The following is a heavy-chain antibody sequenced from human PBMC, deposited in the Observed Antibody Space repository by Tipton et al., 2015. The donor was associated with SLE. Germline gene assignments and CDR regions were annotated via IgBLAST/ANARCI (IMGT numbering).Heavy chain of an antibody. V-gene: IGHV4-59*01. Sequence: TLSLTCTVSGGSISSYYWSWIRQPPGKGLEWIGYIYYSGSTNYNPSLKSRVTISVDTSKNQFSLKLSSVTAADTAVYYCARDRGGGPTPDAFDIWGQGTMVTVSS. D-gene: IGHD3-10*01. J-gene: IGHJ3*02. CDR3: ARDRGGGPTPDAFDI. CDR2: IYYSGST. CDR1: GGSISSYY.